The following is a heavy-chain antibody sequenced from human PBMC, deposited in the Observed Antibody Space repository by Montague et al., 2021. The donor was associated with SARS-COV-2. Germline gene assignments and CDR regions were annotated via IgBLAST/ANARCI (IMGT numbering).Heavy chain of an antibody. J-gene: IGHJ5*02. CDR2: IYWDDDK. D-gene: IGHD6-13*01. Sequence: PALVKPTQTLTLTYAFSGSSLSTTGVGVSWIRQPPGKALEWLALIYWDDDKRYSPSLKSRLTITKDTSKNQVVLTMTNMDPVDTATYYCAHRMGIAAVSNAFKFDPWGQGTLGTVSS. CDR1: GSSLSTTGVG. V-gene: IGHV2-5*02. CDR3: AHRMGIAAVSNAFKFDP.